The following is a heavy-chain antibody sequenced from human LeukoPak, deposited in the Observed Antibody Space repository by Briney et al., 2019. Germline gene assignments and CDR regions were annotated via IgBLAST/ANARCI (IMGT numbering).Heavy chain of an antibody. D-gene: IGHD2-15*01. CDR3: ARRTYCSGGRCYGEYWFDP. J-gene: IGHJ5*02. Sequence: SETLSLTCSVSGGSVSGYHWNWIRQSPGKGLQWIANIFYTGNADYNPSLRSRVAISLDTSKNKVSLILTSVTAADTAIYYCARRTYCSGGRCYGEYWFDPWGPGILVTVSS. V-gene: IGHV4-59*08. CDR1: GGSVSGYH. CDR2: IFYTGNA.